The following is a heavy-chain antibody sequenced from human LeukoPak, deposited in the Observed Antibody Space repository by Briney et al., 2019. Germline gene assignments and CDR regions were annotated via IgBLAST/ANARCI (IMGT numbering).Heavy chain of an antibody. Sequence: SETLSLTCTVSGGSISSYYWSWIRQPPGKGLEWIGYVYYSGSTNYNPSLKSRVTISVDTSKNQFSLKLSSVTAADTAVYYCARLHMAFDYWGQGTLVTVSS. CDR1: GGSISSYY. CDR3: ARLHMAFDY. J-gene: IGHJ4*02. CDR2: VYYSGST. V-gene: IGHV4-59*08. D-gene: IGHD2-21*01.